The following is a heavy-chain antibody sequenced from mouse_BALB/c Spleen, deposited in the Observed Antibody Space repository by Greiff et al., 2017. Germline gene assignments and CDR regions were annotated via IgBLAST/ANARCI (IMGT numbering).Heavy chain of an antibody. CDR1: GFTFSSYA. D-gene: IGHD1-1*01. CDR2: ISSGGSYT. Sequence: DVMLVESGGGLVKPGGSLKLSCAASGFTFSSYAMSWVRQSPEKRLEWVAEISSGGSYTYYPDTVTGRFTISRDNAKNTLYLEMSSLRSEDTAMYYCAYGSSPYAMDYWGQGTSVTVSS. CDR3: AYGSSPYAMDY. V-gene: IGHV5-9-4*01. J-gene: IGHJ4*01.